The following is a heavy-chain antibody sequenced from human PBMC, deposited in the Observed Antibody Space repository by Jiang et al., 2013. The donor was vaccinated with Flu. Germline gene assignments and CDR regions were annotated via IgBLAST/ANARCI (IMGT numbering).Heavy chain of an antibody. V-gene: IGHV3-64D*09. D-gene: IGHD4-17*01. CDR3: VKAPPAGDFDY. Sequence: ISSNGGSTYYADSVKGKFTISRDNSKNTLYLQMSSLRAEDTAVYYCVKAPPAGDFDYWGQGTLVTVSS. CDR2: ISSNGGST. J-gene: IGHJ4*02.